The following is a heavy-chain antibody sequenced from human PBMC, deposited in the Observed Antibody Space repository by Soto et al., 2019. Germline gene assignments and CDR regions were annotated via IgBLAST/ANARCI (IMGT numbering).Heavy chain of an antibody. V-gene: IGHV1-69*13. CDR3: ARDHGDSGSYYVTSS. CDR1: GGTFSSYA. CDR2: IIPIFGTA. J-gene: IGHJ5*02. Sequence: GASVKVSCKASGGTFSSYAISWVRQAPGQGLEWMGGIIPIFGTANYAQKFQGRVTITADESTSTAYMELSSLRSEDTAVYYCARDHGDSGSYYVTSSWGQGTLVTVSS. D-gene: IGHD1-26*01.